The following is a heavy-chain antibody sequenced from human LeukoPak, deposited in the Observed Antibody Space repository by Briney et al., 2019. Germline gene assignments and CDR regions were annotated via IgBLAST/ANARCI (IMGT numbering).Heavy chain of an antibody. V-gene: IGHV1-2*02. Sequence: ASVKVSCKASGYTFSDYYMHWVRQAPGQGLQWVGWINPNSGDTHYAQMFQGRVTMTRDTSINTAYMELRRERSDDTAVYYCAKSAQYSSAWFTGSFDYWGQGTLVTVSS. CDR2: INPNSGDT. CDR1: GYTFSDYY. D-gene: IGHD6-13*01. CDR3: AKSAQYSSAWFTGSFDY. J-gene: IGHJ4*02.